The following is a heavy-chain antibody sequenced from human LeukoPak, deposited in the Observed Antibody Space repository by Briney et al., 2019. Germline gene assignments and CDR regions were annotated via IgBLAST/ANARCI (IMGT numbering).Heavy chain of an antibody. V-gene: IGHV3-53*01. CDR1: GFTVSSNS. CDR2: IYSDNT. CDR3: AKIQGWFNTAFQI. Sequence: PGGSLRLSCTVSGFTVSSNSMSWVRQAPGKGLEWVSFIYSDNTHYADSVRGRLTISRDISKNTLFLQMNSLRAEDTAVYYCAKIQGWFNTAFQIGGQGTMVTVSS. J-gene: IGHJ3*02. D-gene: IGHD6-19*01.